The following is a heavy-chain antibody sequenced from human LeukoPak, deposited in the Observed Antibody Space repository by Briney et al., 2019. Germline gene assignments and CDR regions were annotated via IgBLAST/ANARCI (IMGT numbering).Heavy chain of an antibody. V-gene: IGHV3-30*18. CDR2: ISYYGSNK. Sequence: GGSLRLSCGASGFTFSYYGIHWVREAPGKGVEWVALISYYGSNKYYGDSVKGRFTISRDNSKNTLYLQMNSLRAEDTAVYYCAKDDRWLPYDYWGQGTLVTVSS. CDR3: AKDDRWLPYDY. CDR1: GFTFSYYG. D-gene: IGHD5-24*01. J-gene: IGHJ4*02.